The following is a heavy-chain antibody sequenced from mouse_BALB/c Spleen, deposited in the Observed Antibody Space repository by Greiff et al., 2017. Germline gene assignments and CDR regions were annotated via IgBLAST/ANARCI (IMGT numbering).Heavy chain of an antibody. Sequence: EVQLQQSGPGLVKPSQSLSLTCTVTGYSITSDYAWNWIRQFPGNKLEWMGYISYSGSTSYNPSLKSRISITRDTSKNQFFLQLNSVTTEDTATYYCARYDGYVDYWGQGTTLTVSS. D-gene: IGHD2-3*01. CDR2: ISYSGST. CDR1: GYSITSDYA. J-gene: IGHJ2*01. CDR3: ARYDGYVDY. V-gene: IGHV3-2*02.